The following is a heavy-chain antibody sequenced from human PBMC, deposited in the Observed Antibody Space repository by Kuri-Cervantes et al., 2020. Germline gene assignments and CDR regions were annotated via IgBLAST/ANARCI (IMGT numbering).Heavy chain of an antibody. D-gene: IGHD2-2*01. CDR3: VRAFVVVPFSWFDP. CDR1: GYSISSGFH. Sequence: GSLRLSCAVFGYSISSGFHWGWIRQPPGKGLEWIGCIYHSGNTYYNPSLKSRVTISVDTSKNQFSLKLSSVTAADTAVYYCVRAFVVVPFSWFDPWGQGTLVTVSS. CDR2: IYHSGNT. J-gene: IGHJ5*02. V-gene: IGHV4-38-2*01.